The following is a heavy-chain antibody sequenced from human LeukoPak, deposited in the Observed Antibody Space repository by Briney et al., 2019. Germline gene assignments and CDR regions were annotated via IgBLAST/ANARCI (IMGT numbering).Heavy chain of an antibody. D-gene: IGHD3-16*01. CDR1: GFTFSSYA. Sequence: PGGSLRLSCAASGFTFSSYAMSWVRQAPGKGLEWVSTMSTNGVATYYADPVKGRFTISRDNSKNTLYLQMNSLRADDTAVYYCAKSLRGTRSYYYYYMDVWGKGTTVTVSS. V-gene: IGHV3-23*01. J-gene: IGHJ6*03. CDR3: AKSLRGTRSYYYYYMDV. CDR2: MSTNGVAT.